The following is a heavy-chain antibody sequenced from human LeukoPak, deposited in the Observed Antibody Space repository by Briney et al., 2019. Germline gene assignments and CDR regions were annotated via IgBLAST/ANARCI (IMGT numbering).Heavy chain of an antibody. J-gene: IGHJ6*03. CDR1: GFTFSSYW. V-gene: IGHV3-7*01. D-gene: IGHD6-6*01. CDR3: ARDWSSSPYYYYMDV. Sequence: GGSLRLSCAASGFTFSSYWMSWVRQAPGKGLEWVANIKQDGSEKYYVDSVKGRFTISRDNAENSLYLQMNSLRAEDTAVYYCARDWSSSPYYYYMDVWGKGTTVTVSS. CDR2: IKQDGSEK.